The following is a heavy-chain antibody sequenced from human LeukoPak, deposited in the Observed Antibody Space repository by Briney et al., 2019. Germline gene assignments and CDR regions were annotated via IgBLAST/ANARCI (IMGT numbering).Heavy chain of an antibody. Sequence: GSLRLSCAASGFTFSSYAMSWIRQPPGKGLEWIGYIYYSGSTNYNPSLKSRVTISVDTSKNQFSLKLSSVTAADTAVYYCARVDTAMVIWYWGQGTLVTVSS. CDR3: ARVDTAMVIWY. J-gene: IGHJ4*02. CDR1: GFTFSSYA. CDR2: IYYSGST. D-gene: IGHD5-18*01. V-gene: IGHV4-59*01.